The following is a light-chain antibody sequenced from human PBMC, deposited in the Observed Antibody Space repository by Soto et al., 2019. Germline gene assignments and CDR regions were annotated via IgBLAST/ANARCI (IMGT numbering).Light chain of an antibody. Sequence: LTQPASVSGSPGQSITISCTGTSSDVGAYNYVSWYQHHPGKAPKLVIYEVSNRPSGLSNRFSGSKSGNTASLTISGLQAEDEADYFCSSYTTTKEVFGTGTKVTVL. J-gene: IGLJ1*01. CDR3: SSYTTTKEV. CDR2: EVS. CDR1: SSDVGAYNY. V-gene: IGLV2-14*01.